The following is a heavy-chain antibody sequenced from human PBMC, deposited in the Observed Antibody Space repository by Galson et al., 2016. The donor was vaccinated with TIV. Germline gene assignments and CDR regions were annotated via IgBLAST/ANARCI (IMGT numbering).Heavy chain of an antibody. Sequence: SGAEVKKPGSSVKVSCKASGYTFRDFYMYWVRQAPGQGLEWMGRITPKTGGTNYAQHLQGRVTLTRDTSISTVYMELTSLRFDDTAVYFCARSCSSWGNSYYLDYWGEGTPVSVSS. CDR2: ITPKTGGT. J-gene: IGHJ4*02. V-gene: IGHV1-2*06. D-gene: IGHD3-16*01. CDR1: GYTFRDFY. CDR3: ARSCSSWGNSYYLDY.